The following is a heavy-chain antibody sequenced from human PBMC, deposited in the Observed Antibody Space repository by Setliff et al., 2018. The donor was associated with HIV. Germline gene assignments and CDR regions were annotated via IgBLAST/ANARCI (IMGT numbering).Heavy chain of an antibody. CDR2: IKEDGSEK. V-gene: IGHV3-7*01. D-gene: IGHD3-9*01. Sequence: PGGSLRLSCAASGLTFSSYWMSWVRQAPGKGLEWMANIKEDGSEKYYVDSVKGRFTISRDNTKNSLYLQLNSLRAEDTAVYYCARVGPVLRYFDWLFQSNAFDIWGQGTMVTVSS. CDR1: GLTFSSYW. J-gene: IGHJ3*02. CDR3: ARVGPVLRYFDWLFQSNAFDI.